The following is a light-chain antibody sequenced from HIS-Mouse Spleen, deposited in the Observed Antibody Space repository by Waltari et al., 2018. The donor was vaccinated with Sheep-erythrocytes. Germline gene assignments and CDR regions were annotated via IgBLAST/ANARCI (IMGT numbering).Light chain of an antibody. V-gene: IGKV3-20*01. J-gene: IGKJ1*01. CDR3: QQYGSSLRT. CDR2: GAS. CDR1: QSVSSSY. Sequence: EIVLTQSPGTLSLSPGERATLSCRASQSVSSSYLAWYQQKPGQAPRPLIYGASSRATGIPDRFSCSGSGTDFTLTISRLEPEDFAVYYCQQYGSSLRTFGQGTKVEIK.